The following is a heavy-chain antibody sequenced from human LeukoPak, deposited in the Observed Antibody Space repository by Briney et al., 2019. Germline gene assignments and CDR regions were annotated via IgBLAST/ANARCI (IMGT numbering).Heavy chain of an antibody. D-gene: IGHD3-10*01. CDR3: ARATYHSGSGSYIYYYMDV. V-gene: IGHV4-4*07. J-gene: IGHJ6*03. Sequence: SETLSLTCTVSGGSISSYYWSWIRQPAGKGLEWIGRIYIGGSTNYNPSLKSRVTISVDTSKNQFSLKLSSVTAADTAVYYCARATYHSGSGSYIYYYMDVWAKGTTVTVSS. CDR1: GGSISSYY. CDR2: IYIGGST.